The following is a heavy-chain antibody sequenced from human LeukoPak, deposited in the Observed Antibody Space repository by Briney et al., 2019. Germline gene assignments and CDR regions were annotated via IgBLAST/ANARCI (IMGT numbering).Heavy chain of an antibody. CDR3: ARSKAWELPNAFDI. V-gene: IGHV1-2*06. Sequence: GASMKVSCNASRYTFTGYYMHWVRQAPGQGLEWMGRINPNSGGTNYAQKFQGRVTMTRDTSISTAYMELSRLRSDDTAVYYCARSKAWELPNAFDIWGQGTMVTVSS. CDR2: INPNSGGT. D-gene: IGHD1-26*01. CDR1: RYTFTGYY. J-gene: IGHJ3*02.